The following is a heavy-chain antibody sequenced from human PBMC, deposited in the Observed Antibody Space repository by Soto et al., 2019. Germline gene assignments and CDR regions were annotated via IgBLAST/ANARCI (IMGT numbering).Heavy chain of an antibody. CDR1: SGSIDNVYW. V-gene: IGHV4-31*11. CDR2: IYYGGNT. Sequence: SETLSVTCAVSSGSIDNVYWWSWVRQPPGKGLEWIGYIYYGGNTYYNPSLKSRVTISVDTSKNQFSLKLSSVTAADTAVYYCARDSSIYYYGMDVWGQGTTVTVSS. J-gene: IGHJ6*02. CDR3: ARDSSIYYYGMDV.